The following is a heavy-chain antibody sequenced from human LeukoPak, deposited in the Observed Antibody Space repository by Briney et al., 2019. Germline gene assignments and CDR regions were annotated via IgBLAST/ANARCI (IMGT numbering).Heavy chain of an antibody. CDR3: ARVDSYVSSGYPYH. V-gene: IGHV4-39*07. CDR2: IYYSGST. CDR1: GGSISSSSYY. Sequence: SETLSLTCTVSGGSISSSSYYWGWIRQPPGKGLEWIGSIYYSGSTYYNPSLKSRVTISVDTSKNQFSLKLSSVTAADTAVYYCARVDSYVSSGYPYHWGQGTLVTVSS. D-gene: IGHD3-22*01. J-gene: IGHJ4*02.